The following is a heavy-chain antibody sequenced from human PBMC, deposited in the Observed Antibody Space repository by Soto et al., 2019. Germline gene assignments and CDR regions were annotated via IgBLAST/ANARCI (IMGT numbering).Heavy chain of an antibody. J-gene: IGHJ4*02. CDR2: SSSSSSYI. V-gene: IGHV3-21*01. CDR1: GFTFSSYS. Sequence: GGSLRLSCVASGFTFSSYSMNWVRQAPGKGLEWVSSSSSSSSYIYYADSVKGRFTISRDNAKNSLYLQMNSLRAEDTAVYYCARDYYDSSGYHTGGYYCDYWGQGTRVTVSS. D-gene: IGHD3-22*01. CDR3: ARDYYDSSGYHTGGYYCDY.